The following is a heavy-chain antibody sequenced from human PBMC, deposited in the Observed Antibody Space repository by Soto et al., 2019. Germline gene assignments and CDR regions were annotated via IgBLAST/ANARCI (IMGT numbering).Heavy chain of an antibody. D-gene: IGHD3-22*01. J-gene: IGHJ5*02. V-gene: IGHV3-66*01. CDR2: IYSGGTT. CDR1: GFTVSSNY. Sequence: EVQLVESGGGLVQPGGSLRLSCAASGFTVSSNYMSWVRQAPGKGLEWVSVIYSGGTTYYADSVTGRFTISRDNSKNTLYLQMNRLRAEDTAVYYCARNGDSSDYRGWFDPWGQGTLVTVSS. CDR3: ARNGDSSDYRGWFDP.